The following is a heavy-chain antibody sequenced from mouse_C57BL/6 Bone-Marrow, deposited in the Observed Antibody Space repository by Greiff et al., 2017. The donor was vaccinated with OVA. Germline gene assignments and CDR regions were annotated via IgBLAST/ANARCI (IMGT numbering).Heavy chain of an antibody. V-gene: IGHV7-3*01. CDR1: GFTFTDYY. CDR3: ARYWGRGFAY. J-gene: IGHJ3*01. Sequence: EVMLVESGGGLVQPGGSLSLSCAASGFTFTDYYMSWVRQPPGKALEWLGFIRNKANGYTTEYSASVKGRFTISRDNSQSILYLQMNALRAEDSATYYCARYWGRGFAYWGQGTLVTVSA. CDR2: IRNKANGYTT.